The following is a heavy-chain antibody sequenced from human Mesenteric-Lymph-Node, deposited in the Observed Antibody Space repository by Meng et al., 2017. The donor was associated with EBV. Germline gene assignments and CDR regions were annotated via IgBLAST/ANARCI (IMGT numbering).Heavy chain of an antibody. Sequence: QGEVQQPGPGLVKPSETLSLTCTVSGGSVSSGSYYWSWIRQPPGKGLEWIGYIYYSGSTNYNPSLKSRVTISVDTSKNQFSLKLSSVTAADTAVYYCALIIVGATHFDYWGQGTLVTVSS. D-gene: IGHD1-26*01. CDR2: IYYSGST. V-gene: IGHV4-61*01. CDR3: ALIIVGATHFDY. CDR1: GGSVSSGSYY. J-gene: IGHJ4*02.